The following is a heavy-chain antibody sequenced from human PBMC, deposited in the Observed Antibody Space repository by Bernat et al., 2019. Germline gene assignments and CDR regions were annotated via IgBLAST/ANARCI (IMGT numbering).Heavy chain of an antibody. D-gene: IGHD5-24*01. CDR2: IYYSGST. CDR1: GGSISSDNYY. V-gene: IGHV4-61*02. Sequence: QVQLQESGPGLVKPSQTLSLTCTVSGGSISSDNYYWTWIRQPAGKGLEWIGRIYYSGSTNYNPSLKSRVTISVDTSKNQFSLKLSSVTAADTAVYYCATDRRPFDGSNGWYFDLWGRGTLVTVSS. CDR3: ATDRRPFDGSNGWYFDL. J-gene: IGHJ2*01.